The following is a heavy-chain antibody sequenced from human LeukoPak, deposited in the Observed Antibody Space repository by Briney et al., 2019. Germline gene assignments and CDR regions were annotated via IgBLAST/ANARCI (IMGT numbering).Heavy chain of an antibody. CDR3: ARGDWGFDYYGMDV. Sequence: SVKVSCKASGFPFTDYYMHWVRQAPGQGLEWMGRIIPILGKPNYAQKFQGRVTITADKSTSTAYMEVSSLRSEDTAVYYCARGDWGFDYYGMDVWGQGTTVTVSS. D-gene: IGHD3-16*01. J-gene: IGHJ6*02. V-gene: IGHV1-69*04. CDR1: GFPFTDYY. CDR2: IIPILGKP.